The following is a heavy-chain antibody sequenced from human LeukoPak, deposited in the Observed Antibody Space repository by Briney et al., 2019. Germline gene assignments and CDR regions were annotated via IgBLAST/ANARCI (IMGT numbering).Heavy chain of an antibody. V-gene: IGHV1-3*01. CDR3: ARESRGFDY. CDR2: INAGNGNT. D-gene: IGHD3-22*01. Sequence: ASVKVSCKASGYTFTSYAMHWVRQAPGQRLEWMGWINAGNGNTKYSQKFQGRVIMTTDTSTSTAYMELRSLRSDDTAMYYCARESRGFDYWGQGTLVTVSS. CDR1: GYTFTSYA. J-gene: IGHJ4*02.